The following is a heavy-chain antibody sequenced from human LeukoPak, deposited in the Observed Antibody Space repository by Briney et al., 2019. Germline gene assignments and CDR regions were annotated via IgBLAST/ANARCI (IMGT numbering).Heavy chain of an antibody. J-gene: IGHJ4*02. CDR1: GFTFSNAW. D-gene: IGHD2-2*01. CDR3: TTGGVVPELVSYDY. Sequence: GGSLRLSCAASGFTFSNAWMSWVRQAPGKGLEWVGRIKSKTDGGTTDYAAPVKGRFTISRDDSKNTLYLQMNSLKTEDTAVYYCTTGGVVPELVSYDYWGQGTLVTVSS. V-gene: IGHV3-15*01. CDR2: IKSKTDGGTT.